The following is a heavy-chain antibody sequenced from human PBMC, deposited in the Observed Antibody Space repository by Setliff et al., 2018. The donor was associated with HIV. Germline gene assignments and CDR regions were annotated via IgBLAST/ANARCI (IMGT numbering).Heavy chain of an antibody. CDR2: IFSSGST. V-gene: IGHV4-4*09. D-gene: IGHD6-13*01. CDR1: GGPMSPYY. Sequence: KPSETLSLTCTVSGGPMSPYYWSWIRQPPGKGLEWIGYIFSSGSTNYNPSLKSRVTISVDTSKNQFSLRLSSVTAADTAMYYCARHVGISIGGTRGDFDCWGQGTLVTVSS. CDR3: ARHVGISIGGTRGDFDC. J-gene: IGHJ4*02.